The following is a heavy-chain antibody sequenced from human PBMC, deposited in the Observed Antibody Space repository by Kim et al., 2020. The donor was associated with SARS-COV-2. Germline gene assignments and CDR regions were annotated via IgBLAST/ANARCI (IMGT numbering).Heavy chain of an antibody. CDR1: GRSISSGDYY. CDR2: IYYSGST. J-gene: IGHJ5*02. V-gene: IGHV4-30-4*01. CDR3: ARTKRITIFGVVQWFDP. D-gene: IGHD3-3*01. Sequence: SETLSLTCTVSGRSISSGDYYWSWIRQPPGKGLEWIGYIYYSGSTYYNPSLKSRVTISVDTSKNQFSLKLSSVTAADTAVYYCARTKRITIFGVVQWFDPWGQGTLVTVSS.